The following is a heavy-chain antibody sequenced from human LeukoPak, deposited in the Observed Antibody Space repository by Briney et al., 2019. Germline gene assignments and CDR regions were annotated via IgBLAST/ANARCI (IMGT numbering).Heavy chain of an antibody. J-gene: IGHJ4*02. CDR3: AREGAVRGYYFDY. CDR2: ISSSGSII. Sequence: PGGSLRLSCAASGFTFSSYEMNWVRQAPGKGLEWVSCISSSGSIIYYADSVKGRFTISRDNAKNSLYLQMNSLRAEDTAVYYCAREGAVRGYYFDYWGQGTLVTVSS. D-gene: IGHD1-26*01. CDR1: GFTFSSYE. V-gene: IGHV3-48*03.